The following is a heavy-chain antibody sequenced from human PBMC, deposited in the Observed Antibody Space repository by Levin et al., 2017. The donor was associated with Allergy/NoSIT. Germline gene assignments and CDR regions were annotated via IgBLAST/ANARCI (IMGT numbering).Heavy chain of an antibody. CDR2: ISDDGSKK. Sequence: GGSLRLSCAVSGFAFSSYGMHWVRQAPGKGLEWVAGISDDGSKKYYADSVKGRFTISRDNFKNTLYLQMNSLRVEDTAVYYCAKVRRELVIATDAFDIWGQGTMVTVSS. J-gene: IGHJ3*02. CDR3: AKVRRELVIATDAFDI. V-gene: IGHV3-30*18. CDR1: GFAFSSYG. D-gene: IGHD3-9*01.